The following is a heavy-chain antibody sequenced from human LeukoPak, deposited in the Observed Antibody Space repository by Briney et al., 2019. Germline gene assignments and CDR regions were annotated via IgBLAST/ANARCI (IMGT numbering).Heavy chain of an antibody. Sequence: AESLTLTCAASGFTFSSYWMHWVCKAPRPGLVLVSRINSDCSSTSYEDSSNDRFTISTDNAMNTLYQQMNRLRAEDTGVYYGARIASHTSSWYDCGYWGQGTLVTVSS. V-gene: IGHV3-74*01. CDR1: GFTFSSYW. D-gene: IGHD6-13*01. CDR2: INSDCSST. CDR3: ARIASHTSSWYDCGY. J-gene: IGHJ4*02.